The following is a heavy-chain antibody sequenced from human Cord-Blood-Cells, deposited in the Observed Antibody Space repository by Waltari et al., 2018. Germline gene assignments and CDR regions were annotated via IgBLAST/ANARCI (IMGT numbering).Heavy chain of an antibody. CDR3: ARGGSGSYWYFDL. CDR2: IWYDGSNK. D-gene: IGHD1-26*01. CDR1: GFTFSSYG. Sequence: QVQLVESGGGVVQPGRSLRHSCAASGFTFSSYGMQWVCQAPGKGWEWVAVIWYDGSNKYYADSVKGRFTISRDNSKNTLYLQMNSLRAEDTAVYYCARGGSGSYWYFDLWGRGTLVTVSS. V-gene: IGHV3-33*01. J-gene: IGHJ2*01.